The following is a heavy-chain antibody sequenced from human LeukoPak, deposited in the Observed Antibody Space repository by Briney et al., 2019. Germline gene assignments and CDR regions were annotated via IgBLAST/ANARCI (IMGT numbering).Heavy chain of an antibody. CDR2: IYYSGST. Sequence: SETLSLTCTVSGGSISSYYWSWVRQPPGKGLEWIGYIYYSGSTNYNPSLKSRVTISVDTSKNQFSLKLSSVTAADTAVYYCAGGSGIFDYWGQGTLVTVSS. D-gene: IGHD3-10*01. CDR1: GGSISSYY. CDR3: AGGSGIFDY. J-gene: IGHJ4*02. V-gene: IGHV4-59*01.